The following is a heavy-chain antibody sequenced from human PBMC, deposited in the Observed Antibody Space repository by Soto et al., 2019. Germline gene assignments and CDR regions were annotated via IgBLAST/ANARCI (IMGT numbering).Heavy chain of an antibody. CDR1: GFTFSTQA. J-gene: IGHJ6*02. V-gene: IGHV3-74*01. CDR2: INSDGSTT. CDR3: ARDSRYAMDV. Sequence: PGGSLRLSCAASGFTFSTQAMHWVRQAAGKGLIWVSRINSDGSTTSYADSVKGRFTISRDNAKNTLYLQMNSLRAEDTALYYCARDSRYAMDVWGQGTTVTVSS.